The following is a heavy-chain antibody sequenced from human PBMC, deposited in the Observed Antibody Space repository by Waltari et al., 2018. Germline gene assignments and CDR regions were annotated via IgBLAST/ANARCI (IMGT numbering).Heavy chain of an antibody. D-gene: IGHD3-3*01. Sequence: QVQLQESGPGLVKPSETLSLTCTVSGGSISSYYWSWIRQPPGKGLEWIGYIYYSGSTNDNPSRKSRVTISVDTSKNQFSLKLSSVTAADTAVYYCARVPYDFWSGNLGGAFDIWGQGTMVTVSS. V-gene: IGHV4-59*01. CDR1: GGSISSYY. CDR2: IYYSGST. J-gene: IGHJ3*02. CDR3: ARVPYDFWSGNLGGAFDI.